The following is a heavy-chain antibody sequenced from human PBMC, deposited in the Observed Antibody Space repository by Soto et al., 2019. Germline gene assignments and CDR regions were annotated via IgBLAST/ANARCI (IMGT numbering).Heavy chain of an antibody. D-gene: IGHD3-10*01. CDR3: ARRWGEGRVDY. J-gene: IGHJ4*02. CDR2: IYHSGNT. Sequence: QVQLQESGPGLVKPSGTLSLTCAVSGGSISSSNWWSWVRQPPGKGLEWIGEIYHSGNTNYNPSLKSRVTMAVDMTRHQVSLKLSSVTAADTAVYYCARRWGEGRVDYWGQGTLVTVSS. CDR1: GGSISSSNW. V-gene: IGHV4-4*02.